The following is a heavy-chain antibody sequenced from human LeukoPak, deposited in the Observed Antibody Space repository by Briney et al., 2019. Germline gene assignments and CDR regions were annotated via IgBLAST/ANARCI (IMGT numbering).Heavy chain of an antibody. Sequence: GASVKVSYKASGGTFSSYAISWVRQAPGQGLEWMGGIIPIFGTANYAQKFQGRVTITADESTSTAYMELSSLRSEDTAVYYCASFYGSSTSHGMDVWGQGTTVTVSS. CDR2: IIPIFGTA. CDR1: GGTFSSYA. J-gene: IGHJ6*02. CDR3: ASFYGSSTSHGMDV. V-gene: IGHV1-69*13. D-gene: IGHD6-6*01.